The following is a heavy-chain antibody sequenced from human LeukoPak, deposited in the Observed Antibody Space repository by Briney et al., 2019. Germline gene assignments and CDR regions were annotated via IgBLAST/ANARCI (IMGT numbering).Heavy chain of an antibody. CDR3: TTHSSYGDRDDAFDI. CDR2: IKSKTDGGTT. CDR1: GFTFSNAW. V-gene: IGHV3-15*01. Sequence: GGSLRLSCAASGFTFSNAWMSWVRQAPGKGLEWVGRIKSKTDGGTTDYAAPVKGRFTISRDDSKNTLYLQMNSLKTEDTAVYYCTTHSSYGDRDDAFDIWGQGTMVTVSS. D-gene: IGHD4-17*01. J-gene: IGHJ3*02.